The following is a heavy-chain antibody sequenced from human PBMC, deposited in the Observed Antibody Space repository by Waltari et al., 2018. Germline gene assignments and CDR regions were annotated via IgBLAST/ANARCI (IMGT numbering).Heavy chain of an antibody. Sequence: EVQLVESGGGLVQPGGSLRLSCAASGFTFSDYEMNWVRQAPGQGLEWVSYITGSGSARYYADSVKGRFTISRDNAKNSLYLQMNGLRAEDTAVYYCARDPCSGGSCPLSWGQGTLVTVSS. CDR2: ITGSGSAR. CDR1: GFTFSDYE. J-gene: IGHJ5*02. D-gene: IGHD2-15*01. CDR3: ARDPCSGGSCPLS. V-gene: IGHV3-48*03.